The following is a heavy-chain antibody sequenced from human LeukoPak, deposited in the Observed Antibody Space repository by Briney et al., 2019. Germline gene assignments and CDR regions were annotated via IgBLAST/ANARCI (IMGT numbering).Heavy chain of an antibody. D-gene: IGHD3-9*01. Sequence: PSETLSLTCAVSGYSISSGYYWVWIRQPPGKGLEWIGSIFHSGSTYYNPSLKSRITISVDTSKNQFSLKLSSVTAADTAVYYCARERRYDIAPFFFYMAVWGKGTTVTFSS. J-gene: IGHJ6*03. CDR1: GYSISSGYY. V-gene: IGHV4-38-2*02. CDR2: IFHSGST. CDR3: ARERRYDIAPFFFYMAV.